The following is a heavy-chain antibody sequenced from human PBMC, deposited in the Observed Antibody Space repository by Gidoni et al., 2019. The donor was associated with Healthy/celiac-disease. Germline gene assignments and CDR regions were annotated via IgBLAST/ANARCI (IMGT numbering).Heavy chain of an antibody. D-gene: IGHD2-2*02. J-gene: IGHJ6*02. V-gene: IGHV4-34*01. CDR3: ARGRRGIDCSSTSCYSFRGYYYYYGMDV. Sequence: QVQLQQWGAGLLKPSETLSLTCAVYGGSFSGYYWSWIRQPPGKGLEWIGEINPSGSTNYNPSLKSRVTISVDTSKNQFSLKLSSVTAADTAVYYCARGRRGIDCSSTSCYSFRGYYYYYGMDVWGQGTTVTVSS. CDR1: GGSFSGYY. CDR2: INPSGST.